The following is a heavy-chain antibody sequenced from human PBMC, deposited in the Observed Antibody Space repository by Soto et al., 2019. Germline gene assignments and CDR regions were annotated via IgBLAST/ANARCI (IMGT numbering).Heavy chain of an antibody. Sequence: QLQLQESGPGLVKPSETLSLTCTVSGGSISSSSYYWGWIRQPPGKGLEWIGSIYYSGSTYYNPSLKSRVTISVDTSKNQSSLKLGSVPAADTAVYYCARHGGLWDWFDPWGQGTLVTVSS. J-gene: IGHJ5*02. CDR2: IYYSGST. CDR3: ARHGGLWDWFDP. D-gene: IGHD2-21*01. V-gene: IGHV4-39*01. CDR1: GGSISSSSYY.